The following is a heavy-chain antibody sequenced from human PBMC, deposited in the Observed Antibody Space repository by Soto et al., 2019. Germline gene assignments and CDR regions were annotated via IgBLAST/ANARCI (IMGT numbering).Heavy chain of an antibody. D-gene: IGHD3-10*01. CDR2: IKSKTDGGTT. Sequence: KTGGSLRLSCAASGFTFINAWTCWVRQAPGKGLEWVGRIKSKTDGGTTDYAAPVKGRFTSSSDDSKNTLYLQMNSLKTEDTAVYYCTTDMGPWFGDLGYWGQGTLVTVSS. J-gene: IGHJ4*02. CDR3: TTDMGPWFGDLGY. V-gene: IGHV3-15*01. CDR1: GFTFINAW.